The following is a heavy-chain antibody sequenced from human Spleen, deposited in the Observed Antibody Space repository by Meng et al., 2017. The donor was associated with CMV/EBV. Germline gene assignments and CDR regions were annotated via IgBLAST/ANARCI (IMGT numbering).Heavy chain of an antibody. D-gene: IGHD1-26*01. CDR1: GGSISSSRYY. CDR3: ARASGSYPFDY. V-gene: IGHV4-39*07. Sequence: SETLSLTCTVSGGSISSSRYYWGWIRQPPGKGLEWIGSIYYSGSTSYNPSLKSRVTISVDTSKNQFSLKLSSVTAADTAVYYCARASGSYPFDYWGQGTLVTVSS. J-gene: IGHJ4*02. CDR2: IYYSGST.